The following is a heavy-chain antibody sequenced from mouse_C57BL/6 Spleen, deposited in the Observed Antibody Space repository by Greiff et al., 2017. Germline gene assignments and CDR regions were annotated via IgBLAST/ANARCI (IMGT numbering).Heavy chain of an antibody. CDR1: GFTFSDFY. CDR2: SRNKANAYTT. D-gene: IGHD1-1*01. J-gene: IGHJ2*01. Sequence: EVKLVESGGGLVQSGRSLRLSCATSGFTFSDFYMEWVRQAPGKGLEWIAASRNKANAYTTEYSASVKGRFIVSRDTSQSILYLQMNALRAEDTAIYYCARDALITTVAYFDYWGQGTTLTVSS. CDR3: ARDALITTVAYFDY. V-gene: IGHV7-1*01.